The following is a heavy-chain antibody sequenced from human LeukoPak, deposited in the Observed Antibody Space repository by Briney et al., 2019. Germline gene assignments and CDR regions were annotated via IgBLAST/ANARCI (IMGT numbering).Heavy chain of an antibody. CDR1: GFSLSTSGVG. D-gene: IGHD3-22*01. CDR3: ARTKATNYYDSSGYRDY. CDR2: IYWDDDK. V-gene: IGHV2-5*02. J-gene: IGHJ4*02. Sequence: ESGPTLVKPTQTLTLTCTFSGFSLSTSGVGVGWIRQPPGKALEWLALIYWDDDKRYSPSLKSRLTITKDTSKNLVVLTMTNMDPVDTATYYCARTKATNYYDSSGYRDYWGQGTLVTVSS.